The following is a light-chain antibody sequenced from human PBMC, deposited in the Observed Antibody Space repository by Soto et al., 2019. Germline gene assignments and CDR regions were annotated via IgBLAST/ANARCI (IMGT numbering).Light chain of an antibody. CDR1: KSNIGSYS. J-gene: IGLJ3*02. CDR3: ASWDDSLNGWV. CDR2: SNN. V-gene: IGLV1-44*01. Sequence: SVLTQPPSASGTPGQRVTISCSGSKSNIGSYSVNWYQQFPGAAAKLLIFSNNQRPSGVPDRFSGSKSGTSASLAISGLQSEHEADYYCASWDDSLNGWVFGGGTKVTVL.